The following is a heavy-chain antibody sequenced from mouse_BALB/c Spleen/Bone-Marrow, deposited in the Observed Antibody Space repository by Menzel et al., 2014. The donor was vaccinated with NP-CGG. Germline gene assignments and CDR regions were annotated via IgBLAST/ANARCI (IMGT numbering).Heavy chain of an antibody. Sequence: VQLVESGAELVRPGSSVKISFKASGYAFSIYWMNWVKQRPGQGLEWIGQIYPGDDDTDYNGKFKGKATLTADRSSSTAYMQLNSLTSEDSAVYFCARGGISIDYWGQGTTLTVSS. CDR1: GYAFSIYW. V-gene: IGHV1-80*01. CDR3: ARGGISIDY. J-gene: IGHJ2*01. CDR2: IYPGDDDT.